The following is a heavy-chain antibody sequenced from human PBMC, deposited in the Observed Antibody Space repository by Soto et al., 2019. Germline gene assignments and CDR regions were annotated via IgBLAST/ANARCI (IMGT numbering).Heavy chain of an antibody. V-gene: IGHV5-51*01. D-gene: IGHD2-15*01. CDR2: IHPGDSNT. CDR3: ARGSGWFDP. CDR1: GYTFTNYW. Sequence: GESLKISCRGSGYTFTNYWIAWVRQMSGKGLEWMGTIHPGDSNTRYSPSFQGQVTISADKSINTAYLQWSSLKASDTAMYYCARGSGWFDPWGQGTLVTVS. J-gene: IGHJ5*02.